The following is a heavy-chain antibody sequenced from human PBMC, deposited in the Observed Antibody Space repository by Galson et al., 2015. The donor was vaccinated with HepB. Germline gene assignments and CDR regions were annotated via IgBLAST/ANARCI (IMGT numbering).Heavy chain of an antibody. CDR3: AREQYQLPYYYYYGMDV. CDR2: ISSSSSTI. D-gene: IGHD2-2*01. J-gene: IGHJ6*02. CDR1: GFTFSSYS. V-gene: IGHV3-48*02. Sequence: SLRLSCAASGFTFSSYSMNWVRQAPGKGLEWVSYISSSSSTIYYADSVKGRFTISRDNAKNSLYLQMNSLRDEDTAVYYCAREQYQLPYYYYYGMDVWGQGTTVTVSS.